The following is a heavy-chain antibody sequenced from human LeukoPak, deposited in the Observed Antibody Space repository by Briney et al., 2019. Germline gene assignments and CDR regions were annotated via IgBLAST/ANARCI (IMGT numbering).Heavy chain of an antibody. V-gene: IGHV1-69*05. D-gene: IGHD3-10*01. CDR3: ARVGYYGSGSYSSDWFDP. Sequence: ASVKVSCKASGGTFSSYAISWVRQAPGQGLEWMGGIIPIFGTANYAQKLQGRVTMTTDTSTSTAYMELRSLRSDDTAVYYCARVGYYGSGSYSSDWFDPWGQGTLVTVSS. CDR1: GGTFSSYA. CDR2: IIPIFGTA. J-gene: IGHJ5*02.